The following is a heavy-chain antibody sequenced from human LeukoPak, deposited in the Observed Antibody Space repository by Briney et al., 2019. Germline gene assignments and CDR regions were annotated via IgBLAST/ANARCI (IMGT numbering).Heavy chain of an antibody. CDR3: ARSEDYYGSGIMDV. V-gene: IGHV4-59*08. CDR2: IYYSGST. J-gene: IGHJ6*02. Sequence: IYYSGSTNYNPSLKSRVTISVDTSKNQFSLKLSSVTAADTAVYYCARSEDYYGSGIMDVWGQGTTVXVSS. D-gene: IGHD3-10*01.